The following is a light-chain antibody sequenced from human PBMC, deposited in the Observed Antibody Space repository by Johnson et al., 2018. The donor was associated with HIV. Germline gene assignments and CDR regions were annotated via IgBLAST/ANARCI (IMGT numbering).Light chain of an antibody. Sequence: QSVLTQPPSVSAAPGQKVTISCSGSSSNIGNNYVSWYQQLPGTAPKLLIYENNKRPSGIPGRFSGSKSGPSATLGITGLQTGDEADYYCGTWDASLSPGGVFGTGTKVTVL. CDR1: SSNIGNNY. V-gene: IGLV1-51*02. CDR3: GTWDASLSPGGV. CDR2: ENN. J-gene: IGLJ1*01.